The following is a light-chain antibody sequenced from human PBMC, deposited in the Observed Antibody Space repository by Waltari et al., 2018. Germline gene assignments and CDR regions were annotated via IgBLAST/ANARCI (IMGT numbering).Light chain of an antibody. V-gene: IGKV1-39*01. CDR1: QSISSY. CDR3: QQYYTSPLT. CDR2: AAS. J-gene: IGKJ4*01. Sequence: DIQMTQSPSSLSASVGDRVTITCRASQSISSYLNWYQQKPGKAPKHLIYAASSLQSGVPSRFSGSGSGTDFTLTISSLQAEDVAVYYCQQYYTSPLTFGGGTKVEIK.